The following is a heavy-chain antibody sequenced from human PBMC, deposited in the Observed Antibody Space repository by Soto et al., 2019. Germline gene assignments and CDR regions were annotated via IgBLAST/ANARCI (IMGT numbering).Heavy chain of an antibody. D-gene: IGHD3-9*01. Sequence: QVQLQESGPGLVKPSGTLSLTCAVSGGSISSSHWWTWVRQSPGKGLEYIGEISHSGTSNSNPSLKRRVTLSVDKSKNLFSLTLTSVTAADTAVYYCARVVLTITRGAFDAWGQGTLVIVSS. CDR2: ISHSGTS. V-gene: IGHV4-4*02. CDR3: ARVVLTITRGAFDA. J-gene: IGHJ3*01. CDR1: GGSISSSHW.